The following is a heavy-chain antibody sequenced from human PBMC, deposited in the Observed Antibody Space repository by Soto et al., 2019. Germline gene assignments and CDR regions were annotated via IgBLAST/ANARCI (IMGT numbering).Heavy chain of an antibody. V-gene: IGHV1-69*08. Sequence: QVQLVQSGAEVKKPGSSVKVSCKASGGTFSRYSITWVRQAPGHGLEWIGRIIPIFGIASYAQKFQGRDTITAAESTSTAYMELSSLRSDDTAVYYCAREDRDRETGLGPAAIDGMDVWGQGTTVTVSS. CDR1: GGTFSRYS. D-gene: IGHD2-2*01. CDR2: IIPIFGIA. CDR3: AREDRDRETGLGPAAIDGMDV. J-gene: IGHJ6*02.